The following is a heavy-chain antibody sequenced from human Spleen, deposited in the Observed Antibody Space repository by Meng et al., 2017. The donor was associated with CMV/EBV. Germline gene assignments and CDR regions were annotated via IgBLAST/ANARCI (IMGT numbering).Heavy chain of an antibody. J-gene: IGHJ4*02. CDR2: MNPNSGNT. CDR1: GYTFTSYD. D-gene: IGHD5-12*01. CDR3: ARGGSGYDPFDY. Sequence: SCKASGYTFTSYDIHWVRQATGQGLEWMGWMNPNSGNTGYAQKFQGRVTMTRNTSISTAYMELSSLRSEDTAVYYCARGGSGYDPFDYWGQGTLVTVSS. V-gene: IGHV1-8*01.